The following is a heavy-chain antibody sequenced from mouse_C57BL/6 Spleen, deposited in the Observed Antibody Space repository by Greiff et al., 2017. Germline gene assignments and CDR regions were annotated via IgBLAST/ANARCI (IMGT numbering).Heavy chain of an antibody. D-gene: IGHD2-1*01. CDR1: GYTFTSYW. CDR3: ARGGNYYAMDY. CDR2: IDPSDSYT. V-gene: IGHV1-50*01. Sequence: VQLQQPGAELVKPGASVKLSCKASGYTFTSYWMQWVKQRPGQGLEWIGEIDPSDSYTNYNQKFKGKATLTVDTSSSTAYMQLSSLTSEDSAVSYCARGGNYYAMDYWGQGTSVTVSS. J-gene: IGHJ4*01.